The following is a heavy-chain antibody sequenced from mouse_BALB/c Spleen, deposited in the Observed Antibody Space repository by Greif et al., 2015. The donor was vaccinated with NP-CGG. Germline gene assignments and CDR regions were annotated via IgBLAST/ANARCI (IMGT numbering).Heavy chain of an antibody. CDR3: ARGTGTFAY. CDR2: INPSSGYT. Sequence: QVQLQQSAAELARPGASVKMSCRASGYTFTSYTMHWVKQRPGQGLEWIGYINPSSGYTEYNQKFKDKTTLTADKSSSTAYMQLSSLTSEDSAVYYCARGTGTFAYWGQGTLATVSA. D-gene: IGHD4-1*01. V-gene: IGHV1-4*02. J-gene: IGHJ3*01. CDR1: GYTFTSYT.